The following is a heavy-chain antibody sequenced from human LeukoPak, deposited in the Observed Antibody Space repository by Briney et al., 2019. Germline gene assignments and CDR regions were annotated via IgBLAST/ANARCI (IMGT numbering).Heavy chain of an antibody. V-gene: IGHV3-23*01. CDR3: AKGTYYYDSSGYYPPGNYYYYMDV. J-gene: IGHJ6*03. CDR1: GFTFSSYA. CDR2: ISGSGGST. D-gene: IGHD3-22*01. Sequence: GGSLRLSCAASGFTFSSYAMSWVRQAPGKGLEWVSAISGSGGSTYYADSVKGRFTISRDNSKNTLYLQMNSLRAEDTAVYYCAKGTYYYDSSGYYPPGNYYYYMDVWGKGTTVTISS.